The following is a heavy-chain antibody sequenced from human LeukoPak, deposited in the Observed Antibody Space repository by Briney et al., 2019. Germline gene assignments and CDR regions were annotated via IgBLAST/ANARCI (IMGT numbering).Heavy chain of an antibody. CDR1: GFTLDDYV. J-gene: IGHJ4*02. V-gene: IGHV3-43D*03. D-gene: IGHD2-21*02. CDR3: ARTTYCGGDCYFDN. Sequence: PGGSLRLSCAASGFTLDDYVMHWVRQAPGKGLEWVSLISWDGGSTYYADSVKGRFTISRDNSTNSLYLQMNSLRPEDTALYYCARTTYCGGDCYFDNWGQGTLVIVSS. CDR2: ISWDGGST.